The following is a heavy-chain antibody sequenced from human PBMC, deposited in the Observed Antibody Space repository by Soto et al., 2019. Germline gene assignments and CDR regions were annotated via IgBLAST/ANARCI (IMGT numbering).Heavy chain of an antibody. Sequence: GESLKISCKGSGYGFTNYWIRWVRQVSGKGLQWTGRTEPSDSYTNYSPSFQGHVTMSADKSISTSYLQWNSMKASDTAMYYCPRQWFDSSGVHLDYWGQGIMVTVAS. J-gene: IGHJ4*02. D-gene: IGHD3-22*01. CDR2: TEPSDSYT. CDR1: GYGFTNYW. CDR3: PRQWFDSSGVHLDY. V-gene: IGHV5-10-1*01.